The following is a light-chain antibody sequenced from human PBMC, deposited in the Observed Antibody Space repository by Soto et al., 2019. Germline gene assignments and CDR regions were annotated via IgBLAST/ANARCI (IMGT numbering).Light chain of an antibody. V-gene: IGLV5-45*03. CDR2: YKSDSDK. Sequence: QLVLTQPSSLSASPGTSASLTCTLRSGIDVGTYRIYWFQQKPGSPPQYLLRYKSDSDKHQGSGVPSRFSGSKDASANAGILLISGLQSEDEGDYYCLIWYSSAWVFGGGTKLTVL. J-gene: IGLJ3*02. CDR1: SGIDVGTYR. CDR3: LIWYSSAWV.